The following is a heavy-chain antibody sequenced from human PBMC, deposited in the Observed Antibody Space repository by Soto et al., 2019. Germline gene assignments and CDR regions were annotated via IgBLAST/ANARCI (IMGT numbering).Heavy chain of an antibody. CDR1: GYIFTKYG. CDR2: INVYNGDR. V-gene: IGHV1-18*01. J-gene: IGHJ5*02. Sequence: QVQVVQSGPELKKPGASVKVSCKAQGYIFTKYGIGWVRQAPGHGLEWMGLINVYNGDRKVAQKFQDRVSMTTDTATDTAYMELKSLRSGDTAVYYCARLQLAGDRMPNWFDPWGQGTLVTVSS. CDR3: ARLQLAGDRMPNWFDP. D-gene: IGHD6-19*01.